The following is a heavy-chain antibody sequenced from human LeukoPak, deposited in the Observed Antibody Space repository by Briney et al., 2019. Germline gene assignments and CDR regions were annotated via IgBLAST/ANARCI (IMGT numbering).Heavy chain of an antibody. Sequence: GGSLRLSCVTSGFTLSRHSMNWLRQAPGKGLEWVSSISSSSSYIYYGDSVKGRFTISKDNAKNSLDLQMNSLRVEDTAVYYCAKDSSVGYSDWLAPGGDPYYMDVWGKGTTVTSSS. CDR1: GFTLSRHS. CDR2: ISSSSSYI. J-gene: IGHJ6*03. V-gene: IGHV3-21*01. CDR3: AKDSSVGYSDWLAPGGDPYYMDV. D-gene: IGHD3-9*01.